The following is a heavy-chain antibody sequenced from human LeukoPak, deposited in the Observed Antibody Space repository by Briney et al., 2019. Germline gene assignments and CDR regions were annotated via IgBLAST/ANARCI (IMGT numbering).Heavy chain of an antibody. J-gene: IGHJ4*02. Sequence: SETLSLTCTASGGSISSTSYYWGWIRQPPGKGLEWIGSIYYSGSTYYNPSLKSRVIISVDTSNNQFSLKLSSVTAADTAVYYCARHADTYYYDSSGLYWGQGTLVTVSS. D-gene: IGHD3-22*01. CDR1: GGSISSTSYY. CDR2: IYYSGST. V-gene: IGHV4-39*01. CDR3: ARHADTYYYDSSGLY.